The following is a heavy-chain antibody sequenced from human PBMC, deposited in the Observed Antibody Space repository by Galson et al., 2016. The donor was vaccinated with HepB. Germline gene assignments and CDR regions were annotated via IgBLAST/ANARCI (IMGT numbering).Heavy chain of an antibody. J-gene: IGHJ4*02. Sequence: SLRLSCAASGLTFSSYAMHWVRQAPGKGLEYVSAINSNGSNTYYADSVKGRFTISRDNSKNTLYLQMSSLRAEDTAVYYCVRTALGYDYIWGSYRYIYFDCWGQGTLVTVSS. D-gene: IGHD3-16*02. CDR3: VRTALGYDYIWGSYRYIYFDC. CDR2: INSNGSNT. CDR1: GLTFSSYA. V-gene: IGHV3-64D*08.